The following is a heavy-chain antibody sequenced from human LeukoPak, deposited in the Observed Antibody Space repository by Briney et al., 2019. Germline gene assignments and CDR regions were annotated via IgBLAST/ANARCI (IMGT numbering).Heavy chain of an antibody. Sequence: PGGSLRLSCAASGFTVSSNYMSWVRQAPGKGLEWVSVIYSGSSTYYADSVKGRFTISTNNSKNTLHLQMNSLRAEDTAVYYCAKRATDRYCSSTSCYQGDRYYYYYMDVWGKGTTVTVSS. J-gene: IGHJ6*03. CDR1: GFTVSSNY. CDR3: AKRATDRYCSSTSCYQGDRYYYYYMDV. CDR2: IYSGSST. D-gene: IGHD2-2*01. V-gene: IGHV3-53*04.